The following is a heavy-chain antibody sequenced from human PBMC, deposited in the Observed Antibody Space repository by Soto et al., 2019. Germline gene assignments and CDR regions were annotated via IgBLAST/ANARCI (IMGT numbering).Heavy chain of an antibody. J-gene: IGHJ6*02. CDR2: IYYSGST. Sequence: QLQLQESGPGLVEPSETLSLTCTVSGGSISSSSYYWGWIGQPPGMGLEWIGSIYYSGSTYYNPSFKSRVTTPVDTSKNQFSLKLSSVTAADTAVYYCARQGHDYDILTGSAPYGMDVWGQVTTVTVSS. CDR3: ARQGHDYDILTGSAPYGMDV. D-gene: IGHD3-9*01. CDR1: GGSISSSSYY. V-gene: IGHV4-39*01.